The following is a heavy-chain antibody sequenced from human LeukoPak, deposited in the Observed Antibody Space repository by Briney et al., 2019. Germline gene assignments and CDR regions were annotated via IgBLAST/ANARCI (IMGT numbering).Heavy chain of an antibody. CDR2: IIPILGIA. CDR1: GGTFSSYA. CDR3: AKAGYSSEGVDY. D-gene: IGHD6-19*01. V-gene: IGHV1-69*04. J-gene: IGHJ4*02. Sequence: SVKVSCKASGGTFSSYAISWVRQAPGQGLEWMGRIIPILGIANYAQKFQGRVTITADKSTSTAYMELSSLRAEDTALYYCAKAGYSSEGVDYWGQGTLVTVSS.